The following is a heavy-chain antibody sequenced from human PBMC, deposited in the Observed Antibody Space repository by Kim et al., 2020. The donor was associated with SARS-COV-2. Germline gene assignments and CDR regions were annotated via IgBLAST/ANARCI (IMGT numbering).Heavy chain of an antibody. V-gene: IGHV3-33*01. J-gene: IGHJ3*02. CDR2: IWNDGSNN. D-gene: IGHD1-7*01. CDR3: VRDGITGTTEAFDI. CDR1: GFTFSGYG. Sequence: GGSLRLSCAASGFTFSGYGMHWVRQAPGKGLEWVAVIWNDGSNNNYADSVKGRFTISRDNSENTLYLQINSLRAEDTAVYYCVRDGITGTTEAFDIWGQGTMVTASS.